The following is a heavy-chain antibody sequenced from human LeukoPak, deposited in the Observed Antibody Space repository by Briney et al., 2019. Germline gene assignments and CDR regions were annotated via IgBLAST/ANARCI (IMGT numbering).Heavy chain of an antibody. J-gene: IGHJ4*02. V-gene: IGHV3-43*02. CDR1: GVSFRDFS. CDR2: IGDGSAT. Sequence: GSLRLSSAAPGVSFRDFSMHWVPQAPGTGREWGSLIGDGSATHHANHATGRFTISRENSKDCVYLQMSGLTVEDTAFYYCAKVDNSFSFTFDYWGQGALVTASP. D-gene: IGHD2/OR15-2a*01. CDR3: AKVDNSFSFTFDY.